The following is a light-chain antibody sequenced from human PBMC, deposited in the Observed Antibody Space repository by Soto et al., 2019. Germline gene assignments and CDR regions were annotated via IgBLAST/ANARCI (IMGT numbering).Light chain of an antibody. V-gene: IGKV4-1*01. CDR2: LAS. CDR1: QSVLSSFNNRNY. CDR3: QQYHSTPT. J-gene: IGKJ5*01. Sequence: DIVMTQSPESLAVSLVESATINFKSSQSVLSSFNNRNYLAWYQQKPGQPPKVLIYLASTRESGVPDRFSGSGSGTDFTLAISSLQAEDVAVYYCQQYHSTPTFGQGTRLEI.